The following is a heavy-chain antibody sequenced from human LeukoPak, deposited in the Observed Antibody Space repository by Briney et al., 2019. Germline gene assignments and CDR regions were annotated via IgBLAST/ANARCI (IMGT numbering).Heavy chain of an antibody. CDR1: GFTFSSYG. CDR3: AKVLGGPSAEQQLLPGDY. J-gene: IGHJ4*02. V-gene: IGHV3-30*02. CDR2: IRYDGSNK. D-gene: IGHD6-13*01. Sequence: GGSLRLSCAASGFTFSSYGMHWVRQAPGKGLEWVAFIRYDGSNKYYADSVKGRFTISRDNSKNTLYLQMNSLRAEDTAVYYCAKVLGGPSAEQQLLPGDYWGQGTLVTVSS.